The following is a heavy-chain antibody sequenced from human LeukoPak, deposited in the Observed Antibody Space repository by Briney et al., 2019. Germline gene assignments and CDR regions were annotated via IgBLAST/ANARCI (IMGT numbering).Heavy chain of an antibody. CDR1: RFTFRNYA. Sequence: GGSLRLSCAASRFTFRNYAMHWVRQAPGKGLEWVAVISSDGTNKDYADSVKGRFSISRDNSKNTLYLQMNSLRAEDTAVYYCAEVSYYGSGSYVGWFDPWGQGTLVTVSS. CDR3: AEVSYYGSGSYVGWFDP. J-gene: IGHJ5*02. D-gene: IGHD3-10*01. CDR2: ISSDGTNK. V-gene: IGHV3-30*04.